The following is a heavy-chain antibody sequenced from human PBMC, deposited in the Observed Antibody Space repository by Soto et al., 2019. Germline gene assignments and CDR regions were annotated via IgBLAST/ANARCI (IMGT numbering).Heavy chain of an antibody. V-gene: IGHV3-33*01. J-gene: IGHJ6*02. CDR2: IWYDGSNK. CDR3: SIELRGYSYFAYYGMDV. D-gene: IGHD5-18*01. Sequence: RQAPCKWLEWVAVIWYDGSNKYYADSVKGLFTISRDNSNNTLYLQXXSVRAEDXXVYYCSIELRGYSYFAYYGMDVWGQGTTVTVSS.